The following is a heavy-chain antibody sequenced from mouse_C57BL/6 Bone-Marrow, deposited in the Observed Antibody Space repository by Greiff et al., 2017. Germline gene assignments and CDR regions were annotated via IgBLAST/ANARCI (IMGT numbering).Heavy chain of an antibody. Sequence: VQLQQSGAELVRPGASVKLSCTASGFNIKDDYMHWVKQRPEQGLEWIGWIDPENGDTEYASKFQGKATITADTTSNTAYLQLSSLTSEDTAVYYCTNDYGNRDYFAYWGQGTTLTVSS. J-gene: IGHJ2*01. CDR1: GFNIKDDY. CDR3: TNDYGNRDYFAY. CDR2: IDPENGDT. V-gene: IGHV14-4*01. D-gene: IGHD1-1*01.